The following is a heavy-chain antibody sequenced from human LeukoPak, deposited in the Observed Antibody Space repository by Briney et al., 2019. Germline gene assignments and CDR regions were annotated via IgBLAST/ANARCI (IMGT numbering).Heavy chain of an antibody. Sequence: SETLSLTCTVSGGSISSYYWSWIRQPPGKGLEWIGYIYYSGNTNYNSSLESRVTISVDTSKNQFSLRLNSVTAADTAVYYCVRGRAWFDPWGQGTLVTISS. CDR2: IYYSGNT. V-gene: IGHV4-59*01. D-gene: IGHD3-10*01. CDR3: VRGRAWFDP. J-gene: IGHJ5*02. CDR1: GGSISSYY.